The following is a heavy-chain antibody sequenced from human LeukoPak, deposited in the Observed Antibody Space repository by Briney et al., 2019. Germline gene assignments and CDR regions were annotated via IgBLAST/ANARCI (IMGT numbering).Heavy chain of an antibody. Sequence: GGSLRLSCAASGVSFSSYWMSWVRQAPGEGLEWVANIKEDGSEKYYVDSVKGRFTISRDNAKNSLYLQMNSLRAEDTAVYYCARGFGAGNYYYGWFDPWGQGTLVSVSS. V-gene: IGHV3-7*03. CDR2: IKEDGSEK. D-gene: IGHD3-10*01. J-gene: IGHJ5*02. CDR1: GVSFSSYW. CDR3: ARGFGAGNYYYGWFDP.